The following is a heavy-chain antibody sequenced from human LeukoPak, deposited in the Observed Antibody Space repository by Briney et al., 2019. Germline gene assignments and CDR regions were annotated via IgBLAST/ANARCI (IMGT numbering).Heavy chain of an antibody. CDR1: GFTFDNTW. J-gene: IGHJ4*02. CDR3: TTLYGSGSYY. D-gene: IGHD3-10*01. Sequence: GGSLRLSCAASGFTFDNTWMNWVRQAPGKGLEWVGQIKRKTDGGTADYAAPVKGRFTISRDDSKNTLYLQMNSLKTEDTAVYYCTTLYGSGSYYWGQGILVTVSS. CDR2: IKRKTDGGTA. V-gene: IGHV3-15*01.